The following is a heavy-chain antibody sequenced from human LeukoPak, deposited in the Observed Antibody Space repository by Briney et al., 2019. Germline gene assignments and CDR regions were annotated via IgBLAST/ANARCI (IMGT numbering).Heavy chain of an antibody. CDR2: ISYDGSNK. D-gene: IGHD5-12*01. CDR3: AKVDIVATIDAGRLVDY. J-gene: IGHJ4*02. Sequence: PGGSLRLSCAASGFTFSSYAMHWVRQAPGKGLEWVAVISYDGSNKYYADSVKGRFTISRDNSEKTLYLQMDSLRAEDTAVYYCAKVDIVATIDAGRLVDYWGQGTLVTVSS. CDR1: GFTFSSYA. V-gene: IGHV3-30*04.